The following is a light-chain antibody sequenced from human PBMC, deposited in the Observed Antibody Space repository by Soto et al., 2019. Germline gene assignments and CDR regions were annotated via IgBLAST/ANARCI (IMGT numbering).Light chain of an antibody. CDR2: MAS. CDR3: QQYLSYPWT. CDR1: QTINRW. V-gene: IGKV1-5*03. Sequence: DIQMTQSPSTLSASVGDTVIITCRASQTINRWLAWYQQKSGKAPKVLIYMASNLERGAPSRFSGSGSGTEFTLTISNLQPDDFATYSCQQYLSYPWTFGQGTKVEIK. J-gene: IGKJ1*01.